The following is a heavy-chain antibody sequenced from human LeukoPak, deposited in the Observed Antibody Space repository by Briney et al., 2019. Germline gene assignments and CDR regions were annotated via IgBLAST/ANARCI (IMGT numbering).Heavy chain of an antibody. CDR3: ARDLKGRDGYK. Sequence: ASVKVSCKASGYTFTGYYMHWVRQAPGQGLEWMGRINPNSGGTNYAQKFQGRVTMTRDTSISTAYMELSRLRSVDTAVYYCARDLKGRDGYKWGQGTLVTVSS. CDR1: GYTFTGYY. CDR2: INPNSGGT. D-gene: IGHD5-24*01. V-gene: IGHV1-2*06. J-gene: IGHJ4*02.